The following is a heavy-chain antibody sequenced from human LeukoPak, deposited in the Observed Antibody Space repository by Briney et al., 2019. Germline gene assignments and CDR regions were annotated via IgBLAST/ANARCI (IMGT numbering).Heavy chain of an antibody. CDR2: ISSGGNTI. Sequence: PGGSLRLSCAGSGFTFSSNSMTWVRQAPGKGLEWVSYISSGGNTIYYADSVKGRFTISRDNSKNTLYLQMNSLRAEDTAVYYCARGYTYYYGMDVWGRGTTDTVS. D-gene: IGHD5-18*01. CDR1: GFTFSSNS. CDR3: ARGYTYYYGMDV. J-gene: IGHJ6*02. V-gene: IGHV3-48*01.